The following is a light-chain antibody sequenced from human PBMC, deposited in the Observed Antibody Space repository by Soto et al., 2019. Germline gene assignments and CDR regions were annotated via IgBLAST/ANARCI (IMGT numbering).Light chain of an antibody. CDR1: QSVSNN. CDR2: GAS. V-gene: IGKV3-15*01. Sequence: IVTTQSPATLSVSPGGRATLSCRASQSVSNNLAWYQQRPGQAPRLLIYGASTRATGVPARFSGSGSGTDFTLTISSLQPEDFATYYCLQHNSYPITFGQGTRLEIK. CDR3: LQHNSYPIT. J-gene: IGKJ5*01.